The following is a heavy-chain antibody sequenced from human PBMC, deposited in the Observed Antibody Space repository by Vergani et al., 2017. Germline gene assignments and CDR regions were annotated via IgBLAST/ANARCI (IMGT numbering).Heavy chain of an antibody. CDR3: AGWGSTYQLLLDAFDI. D-gene: IGHD2-2*01. J-gene: IGHJ3*02. CDR1: GDSISSGVYY. CDR2: IYSTGST. Sequence: QVQLQESGPGLVKPSQTLSLTCSVSGDSISSGVYYWNWIRQHPGKGLEWIGYIYSTGSTHHNPSLRRRINMSVDTSKNQFSLKLNSVTAADTAMYYCAGWGSTYQLLLDAFDIWGQGTMVTVSS. V-gene: IGHV4-31*03.